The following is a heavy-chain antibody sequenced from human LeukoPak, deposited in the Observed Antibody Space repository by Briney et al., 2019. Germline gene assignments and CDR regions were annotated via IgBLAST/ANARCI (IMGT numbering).Heavy chain of an antibody. CDR2: INGSGDAT. J-gene: IGHJ4*02. CDR1: GFIFSHYT. V-gene: IGHV3-23*01. Sequence: GGSLRLSCAASGFIFSHYTMTWVRQALGKGLEWVSSINGSGDATKYADSVMGRFTISRDNSKNTVSLQMNSLRAEDTAVYYCATPKYYYDSSGYYFHLPFDYWGQGTLVTVSS. D-gene: IGHD3-22*01. CDR3: ATPKYYYDSSGYYFHLPFDY.